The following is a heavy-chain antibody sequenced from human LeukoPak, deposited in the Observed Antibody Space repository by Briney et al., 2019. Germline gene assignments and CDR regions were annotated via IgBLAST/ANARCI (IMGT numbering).Heavy chain of an antibody. D-gene: IGHD3-3*01. Sequence: LPGGSLRLSCAASGFTVSSNYMSWVRQAPGKGLEWVSVIYSGGSTYYADSVKGRFTISRDNSKNTLYLQMNSLRAENTAVYYCARDPITIFGVVKNDYWGQGTLVTVSS. CDR3: ARDPITIFGVVKNDY. J-gene: IGHJ4*02. V-gene: IGHV3-53*01. CDR2: IYSGGST. CDR1: GFTVSSNY.